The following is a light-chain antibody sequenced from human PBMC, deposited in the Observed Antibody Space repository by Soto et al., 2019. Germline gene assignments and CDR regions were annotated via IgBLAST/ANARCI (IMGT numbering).Light chain of an antibody. Sequence: IHVGRAPSGVSAAVEKRVTVTCRASQSISSWLAWYQQKPGKAPKLLIYDASSLESGVPSKFSGSGSGTDFTLTISSLQPEDFATHSCRQSSSTPPTFRQGTKVDIK. CDR3: RQSSSTPPT. CDR2: DAS. J-gene: IGKJ1*01. V-gene: IGKV1-39*01. CDR1: QSISSW.